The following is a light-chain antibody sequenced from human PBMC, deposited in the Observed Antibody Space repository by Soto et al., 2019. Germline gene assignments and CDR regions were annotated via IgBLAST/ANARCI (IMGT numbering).Light chain of an antibody. CDR3: HQYTNWPIT. CDR1: QTVYNN. J-gene: IGKJ5*01. Sequence: EVVMTQSPATLSVSPGERVTLSCRASQTVYNNYLAWYQQKPGQAPRLLIYGVSARATGIPARFSGSGSGTEFTLTINGLQSEDFAVYYCHQYTNWPITFGQGTRLE. CDR2: GVS. V-gene: IGKV3-15*01.